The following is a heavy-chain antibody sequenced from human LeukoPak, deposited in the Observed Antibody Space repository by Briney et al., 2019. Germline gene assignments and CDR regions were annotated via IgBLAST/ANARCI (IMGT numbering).Heavy chain of an antibody. Sequence: GGSLRLSCTASGFTSGDYAMSWVRQAPGKGLEWVGFIRSKAFGGTTEYAASVKGRFTISRDDSKYIAHLQMNSLESEDTAVYYCTRGPYNNYVNLDYWGQGTLVTVSS. J-gene: IGHJ4*02. CDR2: IRSKAFGGTT. CDR1: GFTSGDYA. CDR3: TRGPYNNYVNLDY. D-gene: IGHD4-11*01. V-gene: IGHV3-49*04.